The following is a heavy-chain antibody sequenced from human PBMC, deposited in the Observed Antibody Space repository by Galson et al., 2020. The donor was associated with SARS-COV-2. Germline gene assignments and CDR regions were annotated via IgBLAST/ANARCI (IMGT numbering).Heavy chain of an antibody. CDR3: ARDLVPAPYTGGFYYFDS. V-gene: IGHV4-61*02. CDR1: GGSITSGNYY. CDR2: ISTTGSA. J-gene: IGHJ4*02. D-gene: IGHD6-19*01. Sequence: SETLSLTCTVSGGSITSGNYYWSWIRQPAGKGLEWIGRISTTGSANYNPSLKSRVSIFLDMSQNQISLQLTSVTAADTAIYYCARDLVPAPYTGGFYYFDSWGQGTLVTGSS.